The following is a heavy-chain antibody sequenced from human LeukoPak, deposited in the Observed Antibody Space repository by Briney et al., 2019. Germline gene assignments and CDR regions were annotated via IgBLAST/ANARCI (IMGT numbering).Heavy chain of an antibody. Sequence: PSQTLSLTCTVSGGSISSGSYYWSWIRQPAGKGLEWIGRIYTSGSTNYNPSLKSRVTISVDTSKNQFSLKLSSVTAADTAVYYCARDSSGGRNWFDPWGQGTLVTVSS. V-gene: IGHV4-61*02. D-gene: IGHD3-22*01. J-gene: IGHJ5*02. CDR2: IYTSGST. CDR1: GGSISSGSYY. CDR3: ARDSSGGRNWFDP.